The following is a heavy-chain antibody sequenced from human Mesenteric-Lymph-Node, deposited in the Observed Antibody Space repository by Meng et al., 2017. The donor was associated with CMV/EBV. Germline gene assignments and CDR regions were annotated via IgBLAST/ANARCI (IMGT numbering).Heavy chain of an antibody. J-gene: IGHJ4*02. D-gene: IGHD2-2*01. CDR3: AAFGHSSSFDY. CDR2: ISYDGNSK. Sequence: GGSLRLSCATSGITSGVRAEHWVRQAPGKGLEWVALISYDGNSKYYADSVKGRFTISRDISKNTLYLQMNSLRPEDTAVYYCAAFGHSSSFDYWGLGTLVTVSS. V-gene: IGHV3-30*04. CDR1: GITSGVRA.